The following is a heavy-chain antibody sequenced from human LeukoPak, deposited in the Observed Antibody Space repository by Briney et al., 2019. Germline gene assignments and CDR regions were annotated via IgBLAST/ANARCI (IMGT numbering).Heavy chain of an antibody. CDR1: GFTFNTYS. V-gene: IGHV4-59*01. J-gene: IGHJ4*02. CDR3: ARGPKSYYFDY. CDR2: TYYSGST. Sequence: PGGSLRLSCVASGFTFNTYSMNWIRQPPGKGLEWIGYTYYSGSTNYNPSLQSRVTISVDTSKNQFSLKLSSVTAADTAVYYCARGPKSYYFDYWGQGTLVTVSS.